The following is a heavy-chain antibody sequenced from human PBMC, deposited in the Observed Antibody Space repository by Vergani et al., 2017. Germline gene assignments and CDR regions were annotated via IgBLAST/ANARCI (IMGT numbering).Heavy chain of an antibody. Sequence: EVRLLESGGGLVQPGGSLRLSCAASGFTFNIYAMSWVRQAPGKGLEWVSVIYGGDNTYYADSVKGRFTISRDNSKNTLYLQMNSLRAEDTAVYYCARDYYYGSGSPDPWGQGTLVTVSS. CDR2: IYGGDNT. J-gene: IGHJ5*02. D-gene: IGHD3-10*01. V-gene: IGHV3-66*02. CDR3: ARDYYYGSGSPDP. CDR1: GFTFNIYA.